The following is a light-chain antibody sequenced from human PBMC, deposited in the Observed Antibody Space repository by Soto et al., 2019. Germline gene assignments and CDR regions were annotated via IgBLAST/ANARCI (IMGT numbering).Light chain of an antibody. CDR1: QSVSSSY. J-gene: IGKJ4*01. CDR3: QQYGSSPPLT. Sequence: EFVLTQSPGTLSLSPGERATLSCRASQSVSSSYLAWYPQKPGQAPRILIYGASTRATGIPDRFSGSGSGTDFTLTISRLEPEDFAVYYCQQYGSSPPLTFGGGTKVEIK. CDR2: GAS. V-gene: IGKV3-20*01.